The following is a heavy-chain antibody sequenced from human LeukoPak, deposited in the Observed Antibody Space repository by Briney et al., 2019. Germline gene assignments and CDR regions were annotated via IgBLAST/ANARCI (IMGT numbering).Heavy chain of an antibody. CDR1: GFTFSSYG. D-gene: IGHD2-21*02. V-gene: IGHV3-23*01. CDR2: ISGSGGST. J-gene: IGHJ5*02. CDR3: AKDGCGGDRYHNWFDP. Sequence: GGSLRLSCAASGFTFSSYGMSWVRQAPGKGLEWVSAISGSGGSTYYADSVKGRFTISRDNSKNTLYLQMNSLRAEDTAVYYCAKDGCGGDRYHNWFDPWGQGTLVTVSS.